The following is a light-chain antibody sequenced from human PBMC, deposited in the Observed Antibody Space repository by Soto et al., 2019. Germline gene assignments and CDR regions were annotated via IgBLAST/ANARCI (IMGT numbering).Light chain of an antibody. J-gene: IGKJ5*01. CDR3: QQTYSTLSIT. V-gene: IGKV1-39*01. Sequence: DIQMTQSPSSLSASVVDRVTITCRASESIARHLNWYQQKPGKAPKLLIYAASSLQNGVPSRFRGGGSGTDFTLTISNLQPEDFATYYCQQTYSTLSITFGQGTRREIK. CDR2: AAS. CDR1: ESIARH.